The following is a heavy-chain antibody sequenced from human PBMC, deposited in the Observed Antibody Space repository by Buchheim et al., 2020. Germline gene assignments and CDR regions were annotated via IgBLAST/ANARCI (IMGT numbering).Heavy chain of an antibody. Sequence: QLQLQESGPGLVKPSETLSLTCTVSGGSISSSSYYWGWIRQPPGKGLEWIGSIYYSGNTYYNPSLKSRVTISLDTSKNQFSLKLSSVTAADTAVYYCARRIAVAGTVLSTDWYFDLWGRGTL. CDR1: GGSISSSSYY. V-gene: IGHV4-39*01. J-gene: IGHJ2*01. CDR3: ARRIAVAGTVLSTDWYFDL. D-gene: IGHD6-19*01. CDR2: IYYSGNT.